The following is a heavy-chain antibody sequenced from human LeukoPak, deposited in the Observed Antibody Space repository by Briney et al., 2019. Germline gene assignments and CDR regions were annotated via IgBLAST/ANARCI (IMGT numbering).Heavy chain of an antibody. V-gene: IGHV3-21*04. CDR2: ISSSSSYI. D-gene: IGHD5/OR15-5a*01. CDR1: GFTFSSYS. CDR3: AGAWSTHVTTWFDP. J-gene: IGHJ5*02. Sequence: GGSLRLSCAASGFTFSSYSMNWVRQAPGKGLEWVSSISSSSSYIYYADSVKGRFTISRDNAKNSLYLQMNSLRAEDTAVYYCAGAWSTHVTTWFDPWGQGTLVTVSS.